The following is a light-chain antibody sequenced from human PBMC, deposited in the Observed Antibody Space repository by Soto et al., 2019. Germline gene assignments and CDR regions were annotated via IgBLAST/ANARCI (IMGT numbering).Light chain of an antibody. Sequence: QSVLTQPPSASAALGASVTRTCTMSRGYSNDKVVWYQPRPGKGPRFVMRVGTGGIVGSKGDGIPDRFSVLGSGLNRYLTIKNLQEEDESDYHCGADHGSGSHFVFGGGTKLTVL. CDR3: GADHGSGSHFV. V-gene: IGLV9-49*01. CDR2: VGTGGIVG. J-gene: IGLJ2*01. CDR1: RGYSNDK.